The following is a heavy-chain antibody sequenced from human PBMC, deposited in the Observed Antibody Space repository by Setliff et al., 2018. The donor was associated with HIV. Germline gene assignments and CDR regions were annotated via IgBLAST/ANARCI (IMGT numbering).Heavy chain of an antibody. Sequence: GGSLRLSCEASGFRVTDTYMAWVRQAPGKGLEWVTLIYKAGKTYYADFVKGRFTIARDDTKNTVSLQMTNLEPGDTAIYYCAKDKSYHDYLWGSSVLAYWGQGTLVTVSS. CDR3: AKDKSYHDYLWGSSVLAY. CDR2: IYKAGKT. J-gene: IGHJ4*02. D-gene: IGHD3-16*01. CDR1: GFRVTDTY. V-gene: IGHV3-66*01.